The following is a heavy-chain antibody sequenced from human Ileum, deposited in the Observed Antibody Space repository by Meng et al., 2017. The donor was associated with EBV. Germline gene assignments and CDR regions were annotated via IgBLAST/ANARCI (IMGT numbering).Heavy chain of an antibody. CDR3: ARNSESGSYIDY. V-gene: IGHV4-28*01. D-gene: IGHD1-26*01. CDR2: IYYSGTT. J-gene: IGHJ4*02. Sequence: QGHLRASGPGMGKPSDPASLTCAVSGYSISTTNWWGWIRQPPGKGLEWIGHIYYSGTTYNTPSLKSRVTMSIDPSKNQFSLKLSSVTAVDTAVYYCARNSESGSYIDYWGLGTLVTVSS. CDR1: GYSISTTNW.